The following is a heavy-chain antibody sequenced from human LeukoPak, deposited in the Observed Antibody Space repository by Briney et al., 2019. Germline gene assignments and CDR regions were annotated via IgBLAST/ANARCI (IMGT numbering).Heavy chain of an antibody. J-gene: IGHJ3*02. V-gene: IGHV4-39*07. CDR2: IYYSGST. CDR3: ARDFSRSYDFWSGYYQYASDI. CDR1: GGSISSSSYY. Sequence: SETLSLTCTVSGGSISSSSYYWGWIRQPPGKGLEWIGSIYYSGSTYYNPSLKSRVTISVDTSKNQFSLKLSSVTAADTAVYYCARDFSRSYDFWSGYYQYASDIWGQGTMVTVSS. D-gene: IGHD3-3*01.